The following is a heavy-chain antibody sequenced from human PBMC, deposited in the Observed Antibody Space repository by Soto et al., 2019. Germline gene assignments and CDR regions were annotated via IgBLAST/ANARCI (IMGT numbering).Heavy chain of an antibody. D-gene: IGHD2-2*01. J-gene: IGHJ6*03. CDR2: ISSSSSTI. CDR1: GFTFSSYS. CDR3: ARDGCSSTSCNYYSYYYYMDV. Sequence: GSLRLSCAASGFTFSSYSMNWVRQAPGKGLEWVSYISSSSSTIYYADSVKGRFTISRDNAKNSLYLQMNSLRAEDTAVYYCARDGCSSTSCNYYSYYYYMDVWGKGTTVTVSS. V-gene: IGHV3-48*01.